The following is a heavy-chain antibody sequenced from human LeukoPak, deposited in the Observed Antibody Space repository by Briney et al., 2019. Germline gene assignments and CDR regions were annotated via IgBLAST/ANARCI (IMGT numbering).Heavy chain of an antibody. CDR2: IYSGGST. D-gene: IGHD3-3*01. CDR1: GFTFSSNY. J-gene: IGHJ4*02. V-gene: IGHV3-53*01. CDR3: ARGPELRFLEWLLPFDY. Sequence: GGSLRLSCAASGFTFSSNYMSWVRQAPGKGLEWVSVIYSGGSTYYADSVKGRFTISRDNSKNTLYLQMNSLRAEDTAVYYCARGPELRFLEWLLPFDYWGQGTLVTVSS.